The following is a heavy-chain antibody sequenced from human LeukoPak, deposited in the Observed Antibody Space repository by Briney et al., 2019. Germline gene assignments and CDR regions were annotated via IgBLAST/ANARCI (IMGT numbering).Heavy chain of an antibody. D-gene: IGHD3-9*01. CDR3: AREDILTGFDY. CDR1: GFTVSSNC. Sequence: GGSLRLSCAAPGFTVSSNCMSWVRQAPGKGLEWVSVIYSGGSTYYADSVKGRFTISRDNSKNTLYLQMNSLRAEDTAVYYCAREDILTGFDYWGQGTLVTVSS. J-gene: IGHJ4*02. CDR2: IYSGGST. V-gene: IGHV3-53*01.